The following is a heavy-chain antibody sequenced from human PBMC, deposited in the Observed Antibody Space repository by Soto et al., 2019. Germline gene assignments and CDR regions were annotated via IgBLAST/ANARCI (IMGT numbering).Heavy chain of an antibody. CDR3: ANGNYYDSSGELQSLGYYQH. Sequence: QLGGSLGLSCAASGFTFSSYAMSWVRQAPGKGLEWVSAISGSGGSTYYADSVKGRFTISRDNSKNTLYLQMNSLRAEDTAVYYCANGNYYDSSGELQSLGYYQHWGQGTLVTVSS. CDR1: GFTFSSYA. V-gene: IGHV3-23*01. CDR2: ISGSGGST. J-gene: IGHJ1*01. D-gene: IGHD3-22*01.